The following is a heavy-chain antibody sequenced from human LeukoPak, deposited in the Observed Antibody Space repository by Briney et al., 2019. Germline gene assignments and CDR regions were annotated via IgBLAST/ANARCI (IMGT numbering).Heavy chain of an antibody. D-gene: IGHD3-9*01. CDR3: AREAVRYDILTGYSPLGYFDY. Sequence: SETLSLTRTFSVGSISRYYWSWIRQPPTKGLECVGYIYYNWSTNYNPSLKSRVTISVDTSKNQFSLKLSSVTAADTAVYYCAREAVRYDILTGYSPLGYFDYWGQGTLVTVSS. V-gene: IGHV4-59*01. J-gene: IGHJ4*02. CDR2: IYYNWST. CDR1: VGSISRYY.